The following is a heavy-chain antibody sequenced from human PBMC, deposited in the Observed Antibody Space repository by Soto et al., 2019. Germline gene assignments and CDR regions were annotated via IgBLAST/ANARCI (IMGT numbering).Heavy chain of an antibody. CDR2: IIPNSGGA. CDR1: GYTFTGYY. CDR3: ARGFDYYDSSGSDRAFDI. D-gene: IGHD3-22*01. J-gene: IGHJ3*02. V-gene: IGHV1-2*02. Sequence: GASVKVSCKSSGYTFTGYYMHWVRQAPGKGPEWMGWIIPNSGGANYAQKFQGRVTITADTSTSTAYMELSSLRSEDTAVYYCARGFDYYDSSGSDRAFDIWGQGTMVTVSS.